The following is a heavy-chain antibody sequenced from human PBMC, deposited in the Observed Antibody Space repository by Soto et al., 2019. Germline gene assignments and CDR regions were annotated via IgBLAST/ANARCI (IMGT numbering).Heavy chain of an antibody. CDR3: ARTPPDPSLYYYYYGMDV. V-gene: IGHV3-30-3*01. CDR1: GFTFSSYA. CDR2: ISYDGSNK. J-gene: IGHJ6*02. Sequence: GGSLRLSCAASGFTFSSYAMHWVRQAPGKGLEWVAVISYDGSNKYYADSVKGRFTISRDNSKNTLYLQMNSLRAEDTAVYYCARTPPDPSLYYYYYGMDVWGQGTTVTVSS.